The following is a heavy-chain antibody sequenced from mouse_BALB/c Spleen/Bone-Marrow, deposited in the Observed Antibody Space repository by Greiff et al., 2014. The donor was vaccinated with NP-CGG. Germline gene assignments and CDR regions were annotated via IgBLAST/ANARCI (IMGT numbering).Heavy chain of an antibody. D-gene: IGHD1-1*01. CDR3: ARSRDYGSSYYAMDY. Sequence: EVQLVESGAELVKPGASVKLSCTASGFNIKDTYMHWVKQRPEQGLEWIGRIDPANGNTKYDPKFQGKATITADTSSNTAYLQLSSPTSEDTAVYYCARSRDYGSSYYAMDYWGQGTSVTVSS. J-gene: IGHJ4*01. CDR1: GFNIKDTY. V-gene: IGHV14-3*02. CDR2: IDPANGNT.